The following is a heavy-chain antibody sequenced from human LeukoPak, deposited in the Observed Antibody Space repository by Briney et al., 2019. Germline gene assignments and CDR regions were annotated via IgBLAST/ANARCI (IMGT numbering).Heavy chain of an antibody. D-gene: IGHD6-19*01. CDR3: AREGWDQRDTAAFDY. Sequence: GASVKVSCKASGYTFTGHYMHWARQAPGQGLEWMGWINPNSGDTNSAQKFQGRVTMTRDTSISIVYMELSRLRPDDTAVYYCAREGWDQRDTAAFDYWGQGTLVTVSS. V-gene: IGHV1-2*02. J-gene: IGHJ4*02. CDR2: INPNSGDT. CDR1: GYTFTGHY.